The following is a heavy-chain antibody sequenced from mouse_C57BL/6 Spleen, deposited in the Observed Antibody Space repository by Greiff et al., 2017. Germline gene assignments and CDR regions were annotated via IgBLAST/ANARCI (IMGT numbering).Heavy chain of an antibody. CDR1: GFTFSDYG. CDR3: ARGDTVVADY. CDR2: ISSGSSTI. D-gene: IGHD1-1*01. V-gene: IGHV5-17*01. J-gene: IGHJ2*01. Sequence: EVKLVESGGGLVKPGGSLKLSCAASGFTFSDYGMHWVRQAPEKGLEWVAYISSGSSTIYYADTVKGRFTISRDNAKNTLFLQMTSLRSEDTAMYYCARGDTVVADYWGQGTTLTVSS.